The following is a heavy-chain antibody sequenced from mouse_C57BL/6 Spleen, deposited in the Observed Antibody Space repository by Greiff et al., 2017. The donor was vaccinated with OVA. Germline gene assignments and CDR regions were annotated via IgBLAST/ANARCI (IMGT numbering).Heavy chain of an antibody. J-gene: IGHJ3*01. V-gene: IGHV5-6*01. Sequence: EVNLVESGGDLVKPGGSLKLSCAASGFTFSSYGMSWVRQTPDKRLEWVATISSGGSYTYYPDSVKGRFTISRDNAKNTLYLQMSSLKSEDTAMYYCARPGGSSYSWFAYWGQGTLVTVSA. CDR2: ISSGGSYT. CDR1: GFTFSSYG. D-gene: IGHD1-1*01. CDR3: ARPGGSSYSWFAY.